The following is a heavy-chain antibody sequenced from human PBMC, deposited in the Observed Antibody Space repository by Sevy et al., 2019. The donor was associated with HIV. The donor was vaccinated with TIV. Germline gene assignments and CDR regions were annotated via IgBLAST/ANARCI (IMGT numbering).Heavy chain of an antibody. CDR3: ARGFMGAEYYYGMDV. D-gene: IGHD3-3*01. Sequence: GGSLRLSCAASRLTFSSSSVNWVRQAPGKGLEWVSYISSSSTTIYYADSVKGRFTISRDNAKNSLYLQMNSLRDEDTAVYYCARGFMGAEYYYGMDVWGQGTTVTVSS. CDR2: ISSSSTTI. J-gene: IGHJ6*02. CDR1: RLTFSSSS. V-gene: IGHV3-48*02.